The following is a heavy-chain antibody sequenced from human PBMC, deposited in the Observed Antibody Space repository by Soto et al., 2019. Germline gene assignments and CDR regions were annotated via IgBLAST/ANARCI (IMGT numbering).Heavy chain of an antibody. J-gene: IGHJ6*02. CDR2: INHSGST. CDR3: ARDQGRAARSGPYYYYYYGMDV. D-gene: IGHD6-6*01. V-gene: IGHV4-34*01. CDR1: GGSFSGYY. Sequence: SETLSLTCAVYGGSFSGYYWSWIRQPPGKGLEWIGEINHSGSTNYNPSLKSRVTISVDTSKNQFSLKLSSVTAADTAVYYCARDQGRAARSGPYYYYYYGMDVWGQGTTVTVSS.